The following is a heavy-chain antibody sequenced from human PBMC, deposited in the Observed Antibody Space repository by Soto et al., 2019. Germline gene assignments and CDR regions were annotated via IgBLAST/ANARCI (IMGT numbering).Heavy chain of an antibody. CDR1: GFTFTSSA. CDR2: IVVGSGNT. V-gene: IGHV1-58*01. J-gene: IGHJ6*02. CDR3: AADPGFPAPSSDLYYYYYGMDV. Sequence: QMQLVQSGPEVKKPGTSVKVSCKASGFTFTSSAVQWVRQARGQRLEWIGWIVVGSGNTNYAQKFQERVTITRDMSTSTAYMELSSLRSEDTAVYYCAADPGFPAPSSDLYYYYYGMDVWGQGTTVTVSS.